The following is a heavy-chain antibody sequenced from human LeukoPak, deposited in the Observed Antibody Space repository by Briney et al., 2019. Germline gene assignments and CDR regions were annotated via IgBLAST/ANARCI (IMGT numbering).Heavy chain of an antibody. CDR3: AREDPQTTVPEGMDV. V-gene: IGHV4-59*11. CDR1: GGSISSHY. D-gene: IGHD4-17*01. J-gene: IGHJ6*02. Sequence: SETLSLTCTVSGGSISSHYWSWIRQPPGKGLEWIGYIYYSGSTNYNPSLKSRVTISVDTSKNQFSLKLSSVTAADTAVYYCAREDPQTTVPEGMDVWGQGTTVTVSS. CDR2: IYYSGST.